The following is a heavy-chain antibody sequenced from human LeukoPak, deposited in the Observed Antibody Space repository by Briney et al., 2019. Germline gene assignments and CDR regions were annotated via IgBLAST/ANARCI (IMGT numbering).Heavy chain of an antibody. CDR2: ISSNGGST. D-gene: IGHD6-13*01. Sequence: GGSLRLSCAASGFTFSSYAMHWVRQAPGKGLEYVSAISSNGGSTYYANSVKGGFTISRDNSKNTLYLLMNSLRADDTAVYYCARGSRRAAGALDSWGQGTLVPVSS. V-gene: IGHV3-64*01. CDR1: GFTFSSYA. J-gene: IGHJ4*02. CDR3: ARGSRRAAGALDS.